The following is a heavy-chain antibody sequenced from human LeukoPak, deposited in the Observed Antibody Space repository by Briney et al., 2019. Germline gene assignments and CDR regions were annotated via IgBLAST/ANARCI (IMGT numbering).Heavy chain of an antibody. D-gene: IGHD3-10*01. Sequence: SVKVSCKASGGTFSSYAISWVRQAPGQGLEWMGGIIPIFGTANYAQKFQGRVTITADESTSTAYMELSSLRSEDTAVYYCAREHYYYGSGSPGGAFDIWGQGTMVTVSS. J-gene: IGHJ3*02. V-gene: IGHV1-69*13. CDR2: IIPIFGTA. CDR1: GGTFSSYA. CDR3: AREHYYYGSGSPGGAFDI.